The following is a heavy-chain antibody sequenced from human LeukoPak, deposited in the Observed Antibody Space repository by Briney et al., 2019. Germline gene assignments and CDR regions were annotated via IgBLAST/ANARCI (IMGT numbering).Heavy chain of an antibody. CDR1: GYTFTSYY. J-gene: IGHJ4*02. CDR3: ARRLRLGELSLYGY. V-gene: IGHV1-46*01. CDR2: INPSGGST. D-gene: IGHD3-16*02. Sequence: ASVKVSCKASGYTFTSYYMHWVRQAPGHGLEWLGIINPSGGSTSYAQKFQGRVTMTRDTSTRTVYMELSSLRSEDTAVYYCARRLRLGELSLYGYWGQGTLVTVSS.